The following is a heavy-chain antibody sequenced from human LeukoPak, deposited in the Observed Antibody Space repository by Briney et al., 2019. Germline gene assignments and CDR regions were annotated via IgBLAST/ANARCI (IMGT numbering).Heavy chain of an antibody. V-gene: IGHV3-23*01. J-gene: IGHJ4*02. CDR1: GFTFSSYA. CDR2: ISGSGGST. Sequence: GSLRLSCAASGFTFSSYAMSWVRQAPGKGLEWVSAISGSGGSTYYADSVKGRFTISRDNSKNTLYLQMNSLRAEDTAVYYCAKNYDSSGYYGNWGQGTLVTVSS. CDR3: AKNYDSSGYYGN. D-gene: IGHD3-22*01.